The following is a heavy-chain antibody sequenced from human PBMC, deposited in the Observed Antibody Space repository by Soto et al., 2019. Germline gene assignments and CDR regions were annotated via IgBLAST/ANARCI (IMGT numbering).Heavy chain of an antibody. CDR2: IIPIFGTA. J-gene: IGHJ4*02. D-gene: IGHD5-12*01. CDR1: GVTFSSYA. Sequence: VKVSCKASGVTFSSYAISWVRQAPGQGLEWMGGIIPIFGTANYAQKFQGRVTITADESTSTAYMELSSLRSEETAVYYCARETMATRNFDYWGQGTLVTVSS. V-gene: IGHV1-69*13. CDR3: ARETMATRNFDY.